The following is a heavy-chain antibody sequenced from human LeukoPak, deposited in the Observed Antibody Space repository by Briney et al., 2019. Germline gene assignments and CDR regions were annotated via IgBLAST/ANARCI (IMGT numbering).Heavy chain of an antibody. CDR2: FYASGGI. CDR1: GFTVSSNY. Sequence: GGSLRLSCAVSGFTVSSNYMGWVRQAPGKGLEWVSVFYASGGIYYADSVKGRFTISRDNSENTVFLQMNTLRAEDTAVYYCARLEKNSYYYMDVWGKGTTVTVSS. V-gene: IGHV3-53*01. J-gene: IGHJ6*03. D-gene: IGHD1-1*01. CDR3: ARLEKNSYYYMDV.